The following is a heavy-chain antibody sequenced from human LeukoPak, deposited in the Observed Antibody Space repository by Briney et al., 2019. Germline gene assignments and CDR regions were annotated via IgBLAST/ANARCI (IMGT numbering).Heavy chain of an antibody. D-gene: IGHD6-13*01. V-gene: IGHV1-69*13. CDR2: IIPIFGTA. J-gene: IGHJ5*02. Sequence: GASVKVSCKASGGTFSSYAISWVRQAPGQGLEWMGGIIPIFGTANYAQKFQGRVTITADESTSTAYMELSSLRSEDTAVYYCARARIAAAGTIDWFDPWGQGTLVTVSS. CDR1: GGTFSSYA. CDR3: ARARIAAAGTIDWFDP.